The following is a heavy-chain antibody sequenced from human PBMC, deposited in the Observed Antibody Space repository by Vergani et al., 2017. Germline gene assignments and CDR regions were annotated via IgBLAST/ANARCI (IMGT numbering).Heavy chain of an antibody. D-gene: IGHD2-2*01. CDR2: INHSGST. CDR1: GGSFSGYY. CDR3: ARASRCSSTSCYSGGFDP. V-gene: IGHV4-34*01. J-gene: IGHJ6*02. Sequence: QVQLQQWGAGLLKPSETLSLTCAVYGGSFSGYYWSWIRQPPGKGLEWIGEINHSGSTNYNPSLKSRVTISVDTSKNQFSLKLSSVTAADTAVYYCARASRCSSTSCYSGGFDPWGQGTTVTVSS.